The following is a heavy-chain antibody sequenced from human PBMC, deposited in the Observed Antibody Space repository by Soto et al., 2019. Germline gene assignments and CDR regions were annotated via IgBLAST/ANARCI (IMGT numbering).Heavy chain of an antibody. CDR1: GFTFSNYG. V-gene: IGHV3-23*01. Sequence: GGSLRLSCTASGFTFSNYGMSWVRQAPGKGLEWVSVMSGSGDDAYYADSVKGRFTISRDNSKNMLYLQMNSLRAEDTAVYFCAKKVTIYAVDPADYWGQGTQVTVSS. J-gene: IGHJ4*02. CDR2: MSGSGDDA. D-gene: IGHD3-3*01. CDR3: AKKVTIYAVDPADY.